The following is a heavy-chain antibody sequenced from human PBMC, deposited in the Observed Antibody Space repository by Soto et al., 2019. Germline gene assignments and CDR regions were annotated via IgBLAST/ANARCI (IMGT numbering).Heavy chain of an antibody. Sequence: SETLSLTCTVSGTSISSYYWSWVRQPPGKGLEWIANIHYSGTTNYNPSLASRVTLSVDTSKNQFSLKMTSVTAADRAMYFCARYNSYAIDYWGRGTLVTVSS. J-gene: IGHJ4*02. CDR1: GTSISSYY. CDR3: ARYNSYAIDY. D-gene: IGHD2-8*01. V-gene: IGHV4-59*01. CDR2: IHYSGTT.